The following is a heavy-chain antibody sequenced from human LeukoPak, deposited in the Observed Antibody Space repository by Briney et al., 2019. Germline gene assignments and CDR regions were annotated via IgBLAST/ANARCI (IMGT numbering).Heavy chain of an antibody. CDR2: INPNSGGT. Sequence: ASVKVSCKASGYTFTGYYMHWVRQAPGQGLEWMGWINPNSGGTNYAQKFQGRVTMTRDTSISTAYMELSRLRSDDTAVYYCVRDKMGGGYASQDYWGQGTLVTVSS. CDR1: GYTFTGYY. V-gene: IGHV1-2*02. CDR3: VRDKMGGGYASQDY. D-gene: IGHD5-12*01. J-gene: IGHJ4*02.